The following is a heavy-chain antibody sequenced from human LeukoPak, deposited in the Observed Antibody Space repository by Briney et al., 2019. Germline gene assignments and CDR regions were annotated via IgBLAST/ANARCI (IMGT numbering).Heavy chain of an antibody. CDR1: GFTFSSYS. V-gene: IGHV3-48*01. Sequence: GGSLRLSCAASGFTFSSYSMNWVRQAPGKGLEWVSYISSSSSTIYYADSVKGRFTISRDNSKNTLYLQMNSLRAEDTAVYYCAKTRPDCSSTSCYYYYGMDVWGQGTTVTVSS. D-gene: IGHD2-2*01. CDR3: AKTRPDCSSTSCYYYYGMDV. J-gene: IGHJ6*02. CDR2: ISSSSSTI.